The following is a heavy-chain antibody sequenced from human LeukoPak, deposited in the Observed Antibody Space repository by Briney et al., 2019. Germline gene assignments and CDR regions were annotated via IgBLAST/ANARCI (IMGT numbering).Heavy chain of an antibody. CDR3: AKASAGTCSGARCYYFDS. J-gene: IGHJ4*02. Sequence: GGSLRLSCAASGFTFTTYAMSWVRQTPGKGLEWVSSFSGSVDTTYHADSVKGRFTISRDNSRNTVYLQMNSLRAEDTAVYYCAKASAGTCSGARCYYFDSWGQGTPVTVSS. V-gene: IGHV3-23*01. D-gene: IGHD2-15*01. CDR2: FSGSVDTT. CDR1: GFTFTTYA.